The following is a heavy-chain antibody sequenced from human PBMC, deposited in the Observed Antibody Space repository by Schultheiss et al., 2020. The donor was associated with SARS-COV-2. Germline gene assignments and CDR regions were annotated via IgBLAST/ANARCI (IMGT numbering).Heavy chain of an antibody. CDR1: GFTVSSNY. J-gene: IGHJ4*02. CDR2: IYSGGST. CDR3: ARAPIYDFWSGYHMDY. V-gene: IGHV3-53*01. D-gene: IGHD3-3*01. Sequence: GGSLRLSCAASGFTVSSNYMSWVRQAPGKGLEWVSVIYSGGSTYYADSVKGRFTISRDNSKNSLYLQMNSLRAEDTAVYYCARAPIYDFWSGYHMDYWGQGTLVTVSS.